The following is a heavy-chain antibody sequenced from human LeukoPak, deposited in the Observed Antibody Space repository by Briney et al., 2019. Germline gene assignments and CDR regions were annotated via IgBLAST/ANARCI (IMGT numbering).Heavy chain of an antibody. V-gene: IGHV3-30*04. J-gene: IGHJ4*02. CDR3: ARGGLWFGDHSRGYFDY. Sequence: GGSLRLSCAASGFAFSSYAMHWVRQALGKGLEWVAVISYDGSNKYYADSVKGRFTISRDNSKNTLYLQMNSLRAEDTAVYYCARGGLWFGDHSRGYFDYWGQGTLVTVSS. CDR2: ISYDGSNK. CDR1: GFAFSSYA. D-gene: IGHD3-10*01.